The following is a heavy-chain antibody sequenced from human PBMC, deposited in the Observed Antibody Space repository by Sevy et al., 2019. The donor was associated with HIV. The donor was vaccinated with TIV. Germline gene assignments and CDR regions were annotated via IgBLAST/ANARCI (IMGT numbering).Heavy chain of an antibody. V-gene: IGHV3-7*01. CDR3: ARERGVVVAATPTYYFDY. Sequence: GGSLRLSCAASGFTFSSYWMSWVRQAPGKGLEWVANMKQDGSEKYYVDSVKGRFTISRDNAKNSLYLQMNSLRAEDTAVYYCARERGVVVAATPTYYFDYWGQGTLVTVSS. J-gene: IGHJ4*02. D-gene: IGHD2-15*01. CDR1: GFTFSSYW. CDR2: MKQDGSEK.